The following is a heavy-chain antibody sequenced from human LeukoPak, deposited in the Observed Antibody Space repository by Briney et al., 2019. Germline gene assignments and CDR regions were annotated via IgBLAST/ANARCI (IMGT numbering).Heavy chain of an antibody. CDR3: ARAMSIAARLQTIFDY. J-gene: IGHJ4*02. CDR2: IYSGGSA. Sequence: GGSLRLSCAASGFTVSRNHMSWVRQAPGKGLEWVSVIYSGGSAKDADSVKGRFSISRDNSQNTVYLHMNNLRVDDTAVYYCARAMSIAARLQTIFDYWGQGTLVTVSS. CDR1: GFTVSRNH. D-gene: IGHD6-6*01. V-gene: IGHV3-66*01.